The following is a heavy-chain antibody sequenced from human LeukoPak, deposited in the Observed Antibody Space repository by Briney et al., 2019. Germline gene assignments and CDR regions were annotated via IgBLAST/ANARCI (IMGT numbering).Heavy chain of an antibody. J-gene: IGHJ5*02. CDR1: GFTFSSYA. D-gene: IGHD1-7*01. CDR2: ISGSGGST. V-gene: IGHV3-23*01. Sequence: PGGSLRLSCAASGFTFSSYAMTWVRQAPGKGLEWVSAISGSGGSTYYADSVKGRFTISRDNSKNTLYVQMNSLRAGDTAVYYCAKTRYNWNYWFDPWGQGTLVTVSS. CDR3: AKTRYNWNYWFDP.